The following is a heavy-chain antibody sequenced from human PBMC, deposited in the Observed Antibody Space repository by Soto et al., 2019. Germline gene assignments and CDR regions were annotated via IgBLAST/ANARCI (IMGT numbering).Heavy chain of an antibody. CDR2: IGTAGAT. V-gene: IGHV3-13*01. D-gene: IGHD5-12*01. Sequence: VQLVESGGGLVQPGGSLRLSCAASGFTFSSYDMHWVRQATGKGLEWVSAIGTAGATYYPGSVKGRFTISRENAKNSLYLQMNSLRAEDTAVYYCARANGYNYEGYYYYYGMDVWGQGTTVTVSS. CDR3: ARANGYNYEGYYYYYGMDV. J-gene: IGHJ6*02. CDR1: GFTFSSYD.